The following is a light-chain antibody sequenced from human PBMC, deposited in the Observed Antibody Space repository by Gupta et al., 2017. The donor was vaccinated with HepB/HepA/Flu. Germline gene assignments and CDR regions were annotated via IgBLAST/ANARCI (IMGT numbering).Light chain of an antibody. Sequence: EIVLTQSPGTLSLSPGERATLPGRTRQSVSDSQLAWYQQKPGQAPRLLIYAVSIRATGIPDRVSGSGSGTDFTLTISRLEPEDFAVYYCQQYDSSTWTFGPGTKVEIK. V-gene: IGKV3-20*01. CDR2: AVS. CDR1: QSVSDSQ. CDR3: QQYDSSTWT. J-gene: IGKJ1*01.